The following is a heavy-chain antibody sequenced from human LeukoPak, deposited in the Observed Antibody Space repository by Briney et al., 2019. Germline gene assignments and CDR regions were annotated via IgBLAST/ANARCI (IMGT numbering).Heavy chain of an antibody. D-gene: IGHD3-10*01. V-gene: IGHV4-59*12. CDR2: VYYSGNT. CDR3: ARFKNYYGGGSYWFDP. Sequence: PSETLSLTCNVSGGSISSYYWSWIRQPPGKGLEWIGSVYYSGNTNYNPSFKSRVTISVDTSKNQFSLKLSSVTAADTAVYYCARFKNYYGGGSYWFDPWGQGTLVTVSS. J-gene: IGHJ5*02. CDR1: GGSISSYY.